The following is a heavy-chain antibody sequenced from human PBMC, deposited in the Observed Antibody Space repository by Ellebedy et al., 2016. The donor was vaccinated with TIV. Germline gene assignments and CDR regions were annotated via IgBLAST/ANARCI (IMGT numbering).Heavy chain of an antibody. CDR3: AAGYSSGWYVED. CDR1: GFTFTSSA. V-gene: IGHV1-58*02. D-gene: IGHD6-19*01. CDR2: IVVGSGNT. J-gene: IGHJ4*02. Sequence: ASVKVSCKASGFTFTSSAMQWVRQARGQRLEWIGWIVVGSGNTNYAQKFQERVTITRDMSTSTAYMGLSSLRSEDTAVYYCAAGYSSGWYVEDWGQGTLVTVSS.